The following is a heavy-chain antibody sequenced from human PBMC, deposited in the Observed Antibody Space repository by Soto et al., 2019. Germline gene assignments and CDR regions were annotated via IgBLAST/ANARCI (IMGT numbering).Heavy chain of an antibody. J-gene: IGHJ4*02. V-gene: IGHV4-59*01. D-gene: IGHD3-10*01. CDR3: ASLWFGATYY. CDR1: GGSISSYY. Sequence: PSETLSLTCTVSGGSISSYYWRWIRQPPGKGLEWIGYIYYSGSTNYNPSLKSRVTISVDTSKNQFSLKLSSVTAADPAVYYCASLWFGATYYWGQGTLVTVSS. CDR2: IYYSGST.